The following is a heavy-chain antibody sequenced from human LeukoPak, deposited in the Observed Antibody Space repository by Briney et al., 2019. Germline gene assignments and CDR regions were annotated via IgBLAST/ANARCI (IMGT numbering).Heavy chain of an antibody. CDR1: GFTFGSYV. V-gene: IGHV3-33*01. CDR3: ARDRITMVRGVIGYYGMDV. CDR2: IWYDGSNK. J-gene: IGHJ6*02. D-gene: IGHD3-10*01. Sequence: GGSLRLSCAASGFTFGSYVMHWVRQAPGKGLEWVAVIWYDGSNKYYADSVKGRFTISRDNSKNTLYLQMNSLRAEDTAVYYCARDRITMVRGVIGYYGMDVWGQGTTVTVSS.